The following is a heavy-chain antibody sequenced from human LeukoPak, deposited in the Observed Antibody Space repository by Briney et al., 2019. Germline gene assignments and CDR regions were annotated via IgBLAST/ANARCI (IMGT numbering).Heavy chain of an antibody. V-gene: IGHV4-39*01. D-gene: IGHD3-3*01. CDR2: IYYSGST. CDR3: ARARRSGTRLEWLYYFDY. J-gene: IGHJ4*02. CDR1: GGSISSSSYY. Sequence: PSETLSLTCTVSGGSISSSSYYWGWIRQPPGKGLEWIGSIYYSGSTYYNPSLKSRVTISVDTSKNQFSLKLSSVTAADTAVYYCARARRSGTRLEWLYYFDYWGQGTLVTVSS.